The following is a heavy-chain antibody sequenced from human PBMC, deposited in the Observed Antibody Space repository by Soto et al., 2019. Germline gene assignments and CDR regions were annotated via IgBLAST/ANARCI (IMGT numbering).Heavy chain of an antibody. J-gene: IGHJ4*02. D-gene: IGHD2-21*01. CDR2: ISASGGST. CDR3: AKVRGNIVEGISLFDC. V-gene: IGHV3-23*01. Sequence: EVQVLESGGGLVQPGGSLRLSCAASGFTFSSYAMSWVRQAPGKGLEWVSAISASGGSTYYADSVKGRFTISRDNSKNPVYLQMKSLRAENTGVDYCAKVRGNIVEGISLFDCLGQGTLVTVSS. CDR1: GFTFSSYA.